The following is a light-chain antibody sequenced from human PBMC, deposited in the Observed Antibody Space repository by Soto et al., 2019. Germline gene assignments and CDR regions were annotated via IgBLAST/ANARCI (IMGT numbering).Light chain of an antibody. V-gene: IGKV1-5*01. Sequence: DIQMTQSPSTLSASVGDTISITCRASQSINTWLAWYQQKAGKAPKLLIFKASTLESGAPSRFSGSGSGTEFTLTISSLQPDDFATYYCQQYNSYSYTFGQGTKVDIK. CDR3: QQYNSYSYT. J-gene: IGKJ2*01. CDR1: QSINTW. CDR2: KAS.